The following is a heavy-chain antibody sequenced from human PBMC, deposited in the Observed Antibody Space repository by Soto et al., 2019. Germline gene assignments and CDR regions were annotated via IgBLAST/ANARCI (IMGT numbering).Heavy chain of an antibody. Sequence: GGSLRLSCAASGFTFSSYAMSWVRQAPGKGLEWVSAISGSGGSTYYADSGKGRFTISRDNSKNTLYLQMNSLRAEETAVYYCAKAFSFDQYYFDYWGQGTLVTVSS. CDR2: ISGSGGST. CDR3: AKAFSFDQYYFDY. D-gene: IGHD3-9*01. J-gene: IGHJ4*02. V-gene: IGHV3-23*01. CDR1: GFTFSSYA.